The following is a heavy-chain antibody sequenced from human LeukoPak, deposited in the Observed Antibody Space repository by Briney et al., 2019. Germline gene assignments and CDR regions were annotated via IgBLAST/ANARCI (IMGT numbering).Heavy chain of an antibody. V-gene: IGHV3-30*02. CDR1: GFTFSSYG. D-gene: IGHD3-16*01. J-gene: IGHJ4*02. CDR3: AKPKFGGDRPFHY. Sequence: GGSLRLSCAASGFTFSSYGMHWVRQAPGKGLEWVAVIRNDGTNTYYVDSVKGRFTISRDNSKNTLYLQMNSLRAEDTAVYYCAKPKFGGDRPFHYWGQGTLVTVSS. CDR2: IRNDGTNT.